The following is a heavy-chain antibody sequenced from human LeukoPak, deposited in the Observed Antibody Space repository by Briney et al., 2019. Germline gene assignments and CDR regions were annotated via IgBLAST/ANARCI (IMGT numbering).Heavy chain of an antibody. CDR2: ISYDGSNK. J-gene: IGHJ6*02. CDR1: GFTLSSYG. V-gene: IGHV3-30*18. CDR3: AKDLAGIDVLRYFDWSQDGMDV. Sequence: GGSLRLSCAASGFTLSSYGMHWVRQAPGKGLEWVAVISYDGSNKYYADSVKGRFTISRDNSKNTLYLQMNSLRAEDTAVYYCAKDLAGIDVLRYFDWSQDGMDVWGQGTTVTVSS. D-gene: IGHD3-9*01.